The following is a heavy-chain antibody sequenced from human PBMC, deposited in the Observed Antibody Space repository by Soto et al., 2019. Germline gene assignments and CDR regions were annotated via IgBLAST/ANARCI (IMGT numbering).Heavy chain of an antibody. CDR1: GFTFSSSA. V-gene: IGHV1-58*01. CDR2: IIVGSGNT. CDR3: AADRHGSSTRCYTYNFAY. D-gene: IGHD2-2*01. J-gene: IGHJ4*02. Sequence: QMQLVQSGPEVKKPGTSVRVSCKASGFTFSSSAVKWVRQARGQRLEWIGWIIVGSGNTNYAQKFQERVTTTRDMSTSTAYMELSSLRSEDTAVYYCAADRHGSSTRCYTYNFAYWGQGTLVTVSS.